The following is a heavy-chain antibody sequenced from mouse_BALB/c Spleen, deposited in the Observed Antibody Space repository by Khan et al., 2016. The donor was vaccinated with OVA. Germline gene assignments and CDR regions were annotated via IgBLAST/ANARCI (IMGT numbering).Heavy chain of an antibody. D-gene: IGHD2-4*01. Sequence: QVRLQQSGPGLVQPSQSLSITCTVSGFSLTTYGVHWVRQSPGKGLEWLGVIWSGGSTDYNAAFISRLSISKDSSKSQVFFKMNSLQVNDKAIYYCARNYDYDEGLAYWGQGTLVTVSA. CDR3: ARNYDYDEGLAY. V-gene: IGHV2-2*02. CDR1: GFSLTTYG. J-gene: IGHJ3*01. CDR2: IWSGGST.